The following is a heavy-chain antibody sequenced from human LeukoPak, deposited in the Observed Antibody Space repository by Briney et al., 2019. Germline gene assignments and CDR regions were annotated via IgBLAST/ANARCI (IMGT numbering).Heavy chain of an antibody. V-gene: IGHV4-31*02. J-gene: IGHJ4*02. CDR3: AREAGDCVDY. CDR2: IYYSGST. Sequence: WIRXXXXXALEWIRYIYYSGSTYYNPSLKSRVTISVDTSKNQFSLKLSSVTAADTAVYYCAREAGDCVDYWGQGTLVTVSS. D-gene: IGHD2-21*02.